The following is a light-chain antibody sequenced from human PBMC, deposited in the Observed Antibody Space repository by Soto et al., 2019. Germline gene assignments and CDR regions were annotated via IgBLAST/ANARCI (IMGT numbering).Light chain of an antibody. J-gene: IGLJ1*01. CDR1: NIGGKS. Sequence: SYELTQPPSVSVAPGQTARITFVVNNIGGKSVHWYQQKPGQAPVLVVYDDSDRPSGIPERFSGSNSVNTATLTISRVAAGDEADYYCQVWESGRGVFGTGTKVTVL. CDR3: QVWESGRGV. CDR2: DDS. V-gene: IGLV3-21*02.